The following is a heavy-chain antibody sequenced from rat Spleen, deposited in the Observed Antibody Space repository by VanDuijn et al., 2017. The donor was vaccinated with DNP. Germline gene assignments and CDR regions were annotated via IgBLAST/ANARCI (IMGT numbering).Heavy chain of an antibody. CDR2: ISYDGSST. CDR3: AKVRNTGIPGFAY. D-gene: IGHD1-4*01. V-gene: IGHV5-22*01. CDR1: EFTVSNYF. Sequence: EVQLVETGGGLVQPGRSMKLSCSASEFTVSNYFMAWVRQAPKKGLEWVATISYDGSSTYYRDSVKGRFTISRDNAENTVYLQMNSLRSEDTATYYCAKVRNTGIPGFAYWGQGTLVTVSS. J-gene: IGHJ3*01.